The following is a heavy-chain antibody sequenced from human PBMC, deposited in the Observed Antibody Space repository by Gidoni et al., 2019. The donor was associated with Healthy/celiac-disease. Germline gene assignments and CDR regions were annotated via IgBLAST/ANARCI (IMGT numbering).Heavy chain of an antibody. D-gene: IGHD4-17*01. V-gene: IGHV3-33*01. Sequence: QVQLVESGGGVVQPGRSLRLSCAASGFTFYSYGMHWVRQAPGKGLEWVAVIWYDGSKKYYADSVKGRFTISRDNSKNTLYLQMNSLSAEDTAVYYCARDYGDYEIDYWGQGTLVTVSS. CDR3: ARDYGDYEIDY. CDR1: GFTFYSYG. CDR2: IWYDGSKK. J-gene: IGHJ4*02.